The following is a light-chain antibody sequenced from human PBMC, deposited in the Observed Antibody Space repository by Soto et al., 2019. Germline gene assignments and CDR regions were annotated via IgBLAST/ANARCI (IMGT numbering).Light chain of an antibody. J-gene: IGKJ4*01. Sequence: VLTQSPGTVSLSPGEKATLSCRASQPIGIYLAWYQQRPGQAPRLLIYDASYWATGIPARFSGSGSGTDFTLTSSSLEPEEFAVYYCQQRSNWPLTCGGGTKVEIK. CDR1: QPIGIY. CDR2: DAS. V-gene: IGKV3-11*01. CDR3: QQRSNWPLT.